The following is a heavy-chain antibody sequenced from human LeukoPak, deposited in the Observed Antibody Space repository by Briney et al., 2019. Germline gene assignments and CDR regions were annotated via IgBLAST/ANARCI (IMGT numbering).Heavy chain of an antibody. V-gene: IGHV3-23*01. Sequence: GGSLRLSCAASGFTFSSYAMSWVHQAPGKGLEWVSAISGSGGSTYYADSVKGRFTISRDNSKNTLYLQMNSLRAEDTAVYYCAKVGRSGSYRGGEFRGYFDYWGQGTLVTVSS. J-gene: IGHJ4*02. D-gene: IGHD1-26*01. CDR1: GFTFSSYA. CDR2: ISGSGGST. CDR3: AKVGRSGSYRGGEFRGYFDY.